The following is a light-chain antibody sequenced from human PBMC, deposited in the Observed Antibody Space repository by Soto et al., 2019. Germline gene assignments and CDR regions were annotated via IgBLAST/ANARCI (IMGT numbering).Light chain of an antibody. V-gene: IGLV2-8*01. Sequence: QSVLTQPPSASGSPGQSVTISCTGTSSDVGGYNYVSWYQQHPGRAPKLMIYEVSKRPSGVPDRFSGSKSGNTSSLTVPALQAEDEAPYSRSSYAGSNNLGVFGTGTKVPVL. CDR2: EVS. J-gene: IGLJ1*01. CDR3: SSYAGSNNLGV. CDR1: SSDVGGYNY.